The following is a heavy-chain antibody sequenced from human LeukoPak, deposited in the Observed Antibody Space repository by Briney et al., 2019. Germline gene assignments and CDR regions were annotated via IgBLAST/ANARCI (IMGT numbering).Heavy chain of an antibody. J-gene: IGHJ4*02. CDR3: AKNFRPGYQLQPFDY. D-gene: IGHD2-2*01. CDR2: IRYDGSNK. Sequence: PGGSLRLSCAASGFTFSSYGMHWVRQAPGKGLEWVAFIRYDGSNKYYADSVKGRFTISRDNSKNTLYLQMNSLRAEDTAVYYCAKNFRPGYQLQPFDYWGQGTLVTVSS. V-gene: IGHV3-30*02. CDR1: GFTFSSYG.